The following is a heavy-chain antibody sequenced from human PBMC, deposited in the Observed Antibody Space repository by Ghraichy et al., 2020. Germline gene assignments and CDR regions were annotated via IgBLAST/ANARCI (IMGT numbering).Heavy chain of an antibody. CDR1: GFTFSNYG. Sequence: LSLTCAASGFTFSNYGMTWVRQAPGKGLECVSMITGSGGTTYYADSVRGRFTVSRDNSKITVFLQMNSLRVEDTAVYYCVKGGGGSIVDYWGRGTLVTVSS. J-gene: IGHJ4*02. V-gene: IGHV3-23*01. CDR2: ITGSGGTT. CDR3: VKGGGGSIVDY. D-gene: IGHD2-21*01.